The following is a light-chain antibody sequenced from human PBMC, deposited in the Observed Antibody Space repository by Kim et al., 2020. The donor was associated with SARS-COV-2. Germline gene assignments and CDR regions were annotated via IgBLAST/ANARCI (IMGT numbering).Light chain of an antibody. CDR2: AAT. CDR1: QSISTY. V-gene: IGKV1-39*01. J-gene: IGKJ5*01. Sequence: IRMTQSPSSLPASVGDTVTITCRASQSISTYLHWYQHKPGEAPKLLIYAATTLQSGVPSRFSGSGSGTDFTLTISSLQSEDFASYYCQQSYSSPRAFGQGTPVDIK. CDR3: QQSYSSPRA.